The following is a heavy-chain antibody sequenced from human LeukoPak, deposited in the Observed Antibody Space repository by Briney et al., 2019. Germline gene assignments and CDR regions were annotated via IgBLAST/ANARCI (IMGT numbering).Heavy chain of an antibody. CDR1: GFTFNFYA. CDR3: AELGITMIGGV. J-gene: IGHJ6*04. V-gene: IGHV3-23*01. D-gene: IGHD3-10*02. Sequence: PGGSLRLSCAASGFTFNFYAMSWVRQAPGKGLEWVSGISGSGDSTYYADSVKGRFTISRDNAKNSLYLQMNSLRAEDTAVYYCAELGITMIGGVWGKGTTVTISS. CDR2: ISGSGDST.